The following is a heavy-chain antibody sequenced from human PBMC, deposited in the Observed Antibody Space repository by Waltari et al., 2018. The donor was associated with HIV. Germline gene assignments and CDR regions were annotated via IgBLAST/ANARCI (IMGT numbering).Heavy chain of an antibody. D-gene: IGHD5-12*01. CDR2: ISSDGRAT. CDR1: GFTFSSFW. V-gene: IGHV3-74*01. Sequence: EVQLVESGGGLVQPGGSQRLSCEASGFTFSSFWMHWVRQLPGKGLEWVARISSDGRATTYVDSVKDRFTVSRDNAKNTLSLQMNSLRAEDTAVYYCARGVTVATITPFDQWGQGTLVTVSS. CDR3: ARGVTVATITPFDQ. J-gene: IGHJ4*02.